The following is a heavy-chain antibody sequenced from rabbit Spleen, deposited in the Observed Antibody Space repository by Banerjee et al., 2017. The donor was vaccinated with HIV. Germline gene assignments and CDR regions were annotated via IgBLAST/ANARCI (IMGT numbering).Heavy chain of an antibody. J-gene: IGHJ4*01. Sequence: QSLEESGGGLVKPGASLTLTCTASGFSFSSVFWMCWVRQAPGKGLEWIACVYAANNGGTYYASWAKGRFTVSKTSSTTVTLQMTSLTAADTATYFCVRDSWYFKLWGQGTLVTVS. CDR3: VRDSWYFKL. V-gene: IGHV1S40*01. D-gene: IGHD4-2*01. CDR2: VYAANNGGT. CDR1: GFSFSSVFW.